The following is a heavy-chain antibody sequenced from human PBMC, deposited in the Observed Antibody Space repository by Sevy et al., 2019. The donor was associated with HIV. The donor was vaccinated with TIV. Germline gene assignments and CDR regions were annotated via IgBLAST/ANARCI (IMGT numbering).Heavy chain of an antibody. J-gene: IGHJ6*03. CDR3: ARVKGGSSSSNPYYYYMDV. Sequence: GGSLRLSCAASGFIFSSYSMNWVRQAPGKGLEWVSYISSSSTIYYADSVKGRFTISRDNAKNSLYLQMNSLRAEDTAVYYCARVKGGSSSSNPYYYYMDVWGKGTTVTVSS. CDR1: GFIFSSYS. CDR2: ISSSSTI. V-gene: IGHV3-48*01. D-gene: IGHD6-6*01.